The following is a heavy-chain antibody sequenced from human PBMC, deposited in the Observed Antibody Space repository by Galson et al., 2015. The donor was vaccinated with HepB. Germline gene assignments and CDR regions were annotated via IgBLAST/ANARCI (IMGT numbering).Heavy chain of an antibody. CDR3: ARIASGTLAWFDP. D-gene: IGHD6-13*01. V-gene: IGHV3-21*01. Sequence: LEWVSSITSGSENIYYSASVKGRFTVSRDNAKKSLYLQMNSLRAEDTAVYYCARIASGTLAWFDPWGHGTLVTVSS. J-gene: IGHJ5*02. CDR2: ITSGSENI.